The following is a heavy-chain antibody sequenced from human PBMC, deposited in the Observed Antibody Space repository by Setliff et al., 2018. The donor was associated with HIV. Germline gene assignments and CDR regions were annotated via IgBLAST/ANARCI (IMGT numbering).Heavy chain of an antibody. CDR3: ARRPVTTSASQFDD. Sequence: GGSLRLSCEASGFTFRNHAMSWVRQAPGKGLEWVSGISDSGDKTYYAYFVKGRFTIARDNSWNTLYLQINSLGAEDTAVYYCARRPVTTSASQFDDWGQGTLVTVSS. J-gene: IGHJ4*02. CDR2: ISDSGDKT. V-gene: IGHV3-23*01. D-gene: IGHD4-17*01. CDR1: GFTFRNHA.